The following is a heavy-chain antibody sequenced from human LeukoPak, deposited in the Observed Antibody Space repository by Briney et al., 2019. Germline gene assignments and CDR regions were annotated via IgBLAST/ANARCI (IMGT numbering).Heavy chain of an antibody. CDR1: GFTFGTYG. CDR2: ITGSSTWT. D-gene: IGHD7-27*01. V-gene: IGHV3-23*01. Sequence: GGSLRLSCEASGFTFGTYGMTWVRQSPGKGLQWVSGITGSSTWTYYADSVRGRFTISRDNARNTLHLQMNNLTADDTAIYYCARELVSLGTGYFDLWGRGTLVTVSS. J-gene: IGHJ2*01. CDR3: ARELVSLGTGYFDL.